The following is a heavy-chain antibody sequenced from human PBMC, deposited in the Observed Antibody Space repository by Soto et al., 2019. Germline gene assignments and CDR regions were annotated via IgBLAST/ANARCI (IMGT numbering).Heavy chain of an antibody. V-gene: IGHV3-49*04. J-gene: IGHJ6*02. CDR2: IRSKAYGGTT. D-gene: IGHD6-13*01. CDR1: GFSFYSYA. Sequence: GGSLRLSCVASGFSFYSYAMNWVRQGPGKGREWVGFIRSKAYGGTTEYAASVKGRFTISRDDSKSIAYLQMNSLKTEDTAVYYCTRGAAAGDYYYYYGMDVWGQGTTVTVSS. CDR3: TRGAAAGDYYYYYGMDV.